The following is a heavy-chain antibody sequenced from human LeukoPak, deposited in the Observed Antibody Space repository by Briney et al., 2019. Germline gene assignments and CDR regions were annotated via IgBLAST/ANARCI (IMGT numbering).Heavy chain of an antibody. Sequence: PGGSLRLSCAASGFIFSAFEMNWVRQAPGKGLEWLSHISTGGRTIYYADSVKGRFTISRDNAKNSLYLQMNSLRGEDTGVYYCARGSGYVLDYWTQGTLVTVSS. CDR3: ARGSGYVLDY. CDR1: GFIFSAFE. V-gene: IGHV3-48*03. D-gene: IGHD6-13*01. CDR2: ISTGGRTI. J-gene: IGHJ4*02.